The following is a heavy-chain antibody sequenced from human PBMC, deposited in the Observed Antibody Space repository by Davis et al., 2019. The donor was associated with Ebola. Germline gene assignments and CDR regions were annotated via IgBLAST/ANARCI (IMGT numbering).Heavy chain of an antibody. CDR3: ATQPRVGMVGDY. J-gene: IGHJ4*02. D-gene: IGHD1-26*01. V-gene: IGHV1-8*01. Sequence: ASVKVSCKASGYTFTSYDINWVRQATGQGLEWMGWMNPNSGNTGYAQKFQDRVTFTRDTSTSTAYMELSSLRSEDTAMYYCATQPRVGMVGDYWGQGTLVTVSS. CDR1: GYTFTSYD. CDR2: MNPNSGNT.